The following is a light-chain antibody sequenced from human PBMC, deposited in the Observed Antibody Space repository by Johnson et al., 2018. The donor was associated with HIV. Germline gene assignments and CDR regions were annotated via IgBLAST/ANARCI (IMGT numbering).Light chain of an antibody. J-gene: IGLJ1*01. CDR2: ENN. V-gene: IGLV1-51*02. Sequence: QSVLTQPPSVSAAPGQKVTISCSGSSSNIGNNYVSWYQQLPGTAPKLLIYENNKRPSGIPDRFSGSKSGTSATLGITGLQTGAEADYYCGTWDSSLSAGFYVFGTATKVTVL. CDR3: GTWDSSLSAGFYV. CDR1: SSNIGNNY.